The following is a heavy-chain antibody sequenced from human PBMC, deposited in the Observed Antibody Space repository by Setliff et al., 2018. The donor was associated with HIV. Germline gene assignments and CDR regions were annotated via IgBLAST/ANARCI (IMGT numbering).Heavy chain of an antibody. J-gene: IGHJ4*02. CDR3: TTGGGGAN. CDR1: GFTFNKAW. D-gene: IGHD3-16*01. CDR2: VKSERDGGTV. V-gene: IGHV3-15*07. Sequence: GGSLRLSCAASGFTFNKAWMNWVRQAPGKGLEWIARVKSERDGGTVDYAAPVKGRFTLSVDASGNTLYLQMNSLQTEDTALYYCTTGGGGANWGQGTLVTVSS.